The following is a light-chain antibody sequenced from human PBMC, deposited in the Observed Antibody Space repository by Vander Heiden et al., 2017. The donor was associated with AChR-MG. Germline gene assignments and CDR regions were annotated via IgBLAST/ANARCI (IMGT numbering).Light chain of an antibody. CDR3: SSYVGSNNLV. J-gene: IGLJ2*01. CDR1: NY. V-gene: IGLV2-8*01. Sequence: QSALTQPPSASGSPGQSVTISCTGTNYVSWYQQHPGKAPKLMIYDVSKRPSGVPDRFSGSKSGNTASLTVSGLQAEDEADYYCSSYVGSNNLVFGGGTKLTVL. CDR2: DVS.